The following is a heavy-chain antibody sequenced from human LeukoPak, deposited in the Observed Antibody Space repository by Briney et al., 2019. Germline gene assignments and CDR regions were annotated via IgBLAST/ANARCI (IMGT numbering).Heavy chain of an antibody. D-gene: IGHD1-7*01. CDR3: ARQLGTTANFDY. CDR1: GGSFSGYY. CDR2: IYYSGSS. J-gene: IGHJ4*02. V-gene: IGHV4-59*04. Sequence: SETLSLTCAVYGGSFSGYYWGWVRQPPGKGLEWIGVIYYSGSSSYNPSLKSRVTMSVDTSKNQFSLRLSSVTAADTAVYYCARQLGTTANFDYWGQGTLVTVSS.